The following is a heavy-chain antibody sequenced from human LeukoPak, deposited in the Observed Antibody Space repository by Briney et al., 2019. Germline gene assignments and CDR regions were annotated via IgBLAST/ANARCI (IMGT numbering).Heavy chain of an antibody. CDR1: GFTFSTHT. Sequence: GGSLRLSCAGAGFTFSTHTINWVRQAPGKGLEWVSSISSSSAYIYYADSVKGRFTISRNNAKNSLYLQMSNLRAEDTAVYFCARGGGLDVWGQGATVTVSS. D-gene: IGHD3-16*01. CDR2: ISSSSAYI. CDR3: ARGGGLDV. J-gene: IGHJ6*02. V-gene: IGHV3-21*04.